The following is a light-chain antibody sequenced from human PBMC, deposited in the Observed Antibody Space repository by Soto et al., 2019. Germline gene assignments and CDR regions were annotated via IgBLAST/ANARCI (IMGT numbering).Light chain of an antibody. CDR3: MQTLQTPFT. J-gene: IGKJ3*01. CDR2: LGS. V-gene: IGKV2-28*01. Sequence: DLVMTQSPLSLPVTPGEPASISCRSSQSLLYTNGYNYLDWYLQKPGQSPQLLIYLGSNRASGVTDRFSGSGSGTDFTLKISRVEAEDVGVYYCMQTLQTPFTFGPGTKVDIK. CDR1: QSLLYTNGYNY.